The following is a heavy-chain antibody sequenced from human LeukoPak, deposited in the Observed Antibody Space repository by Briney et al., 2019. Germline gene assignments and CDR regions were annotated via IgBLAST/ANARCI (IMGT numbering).Heavy chain of an antibody. CDR2: ISYDGSNK. D-gene: IGHD6-13*01. J-gene: IGHJ4*02. CDR3: AKHSSLDY. Sequence: GGSLRLSCAASGFTFSSYGMHWVRQAPGKGLEWVAVISYDGSNKYYADSVKGRFTISRDNSKNTLYLQMNSLRAEDTAVCYCAKHSSLDYWGQGTLVTVSS. CDR1: GFTFSSYG. V-gene: IGHV3-30*18.